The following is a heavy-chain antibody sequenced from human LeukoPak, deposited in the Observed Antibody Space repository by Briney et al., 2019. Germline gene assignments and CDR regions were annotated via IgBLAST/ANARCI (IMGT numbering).Heavy chain of an antibody. CDR2: INPNSGGT. Sequence: ASVKVSCKASGYTFTGYYMHWVRQAPGQGLEWMGWINPNSGGTNYAQKFQGRVTMTRDTSISTAYMELSRLRSDDTAVYYCARARIATVVKEGGSAFDIWGQGTMVTVSS. D-gene: IGHD4-23*01. V-gene: IGHV1-2*02. CDR3: ARARIATVVKEGGSAFDI. CDR1: GYTFTGYY. J-gene: IGHJ3*02.